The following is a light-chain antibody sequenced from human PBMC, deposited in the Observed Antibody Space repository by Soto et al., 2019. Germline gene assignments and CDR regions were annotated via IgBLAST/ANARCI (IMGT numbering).Light chain of an antibody. V-gene: IGLV2-14*03. CDR3: SSYTTTTPVV. CDR2: DVN. J-gene: IGLJ2*01. CDR1: NSDIGGHDY. Sequence: QSVLTQPASVSGSPGQSITISCTGTNSDIGGHDYVSWYQHHPGRAPKLMIYDVNNWPSGVSNRFSGSKSGNTASLTISRLQAEDEDFYYCSSYTTTTPVVFGGGTKVTVL.